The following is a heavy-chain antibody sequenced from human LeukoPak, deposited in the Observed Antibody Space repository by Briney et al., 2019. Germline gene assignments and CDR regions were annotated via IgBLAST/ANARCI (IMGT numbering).Heavy chain of an antibody. V-gene: IGHV3-21*01. D-gene: IGHD4-23*01. Sequence: GGSLRLSCAASGFTFSSYNMNWVRQAPGKGLEWVSSISSSSTYIYYADSVKGRFTISRDNARDSLWLQMNSLRAEDTAVYYCARGSRWVAGYGMDVWGQGPTVTVSS. CDR1: GFTFSSYN. CDR3: ARGSRWVAGYGMDV. J-gene: IGHJ6*02. CDR2: ISSSSTYI.